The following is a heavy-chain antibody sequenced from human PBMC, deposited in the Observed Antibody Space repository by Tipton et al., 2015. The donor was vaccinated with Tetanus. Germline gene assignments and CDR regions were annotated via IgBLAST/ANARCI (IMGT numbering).Heavy chain of an antibody. CDR2: IKQDGSET. CDR3: ARDFRPIFGVAHPFDS. V-gene: IGHV3-7*01. Sequence: SLRLSCAASGFTFSDYWMTWVRQAPGKGLEWVANIKQDGSETSYVDSVKGRFTVSRDNAKNSLSLQMNSLRAEDTAVYFCARDFRPIFGVAHPFDSWGQGTLVTVSS. D-gene: IGHD3-3*01. CDR1: GFTFSDYW. J-gene: IGHJ5*01.